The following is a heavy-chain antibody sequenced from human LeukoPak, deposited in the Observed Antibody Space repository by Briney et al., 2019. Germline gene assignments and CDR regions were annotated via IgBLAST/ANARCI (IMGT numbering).Heavy chain of an antibody. V-gene: IGHV3-11*03. CDR3: ARHYYDSSGYYYFDY. Sequence: PGGSLRLSCAASGFTFSDYYMSWIRQAPGKGLEWVSYISSSSSYTNYADSVKGRFTISRDNAKNSLYLQMNSLRAEDTAVYYCARHYYDSSGYYYFDYWSQGTLVTVSS. CDR2: ISSSSSYT. D-gene: IGHD3-22*01. CDR1: GFTFSDYY. J-gene: IGHJ4*02.